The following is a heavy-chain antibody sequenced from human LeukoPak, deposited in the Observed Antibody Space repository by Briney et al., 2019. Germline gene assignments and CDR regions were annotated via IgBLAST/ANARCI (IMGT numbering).Heavy chain of an antibody. CDR2: TYSGGST. CDR1: GFTVSSNY. V-gene: IGHV3-66*01. CDR3: ARLESGHYYDSSGYYFDAFDI. D-gene: IGHD3-22*01. J-gene: IGHJ3*02. Sequence: GGSLRLSCAASGFTVSSNYMSWVRQAPGKGLEWVSVTYSGGSTYYVDSVKGRFTISSDNSKNTLYLQMNSLRAEDTAVYYCARLESGHYYDSSGYYFDAFDIWGQGTMVTVSS.